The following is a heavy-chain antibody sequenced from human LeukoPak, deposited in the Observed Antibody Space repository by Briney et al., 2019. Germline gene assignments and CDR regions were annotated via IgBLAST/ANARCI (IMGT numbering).Heavy chain of an antibody. CDR2: ISAYNGNT. CDR1: GYTFTSYG. D-gene: IGHD3-10*01. J-gene: IGHJ5*02. CDR3: ARVSLAYGSGSRYAVRGANWFDP. V-gene: IGHV1-18*01. Sequence: GASVKVSCKASGYTFTSYGISWVRQAPGQGLEWMGWISAYNGNTNYAQKLQGRVTMTTDTSTSTAYMELRSLRSDDTAVYYCARVSLAYGSGSRYAVRGANWFDPWGQGTLVTVPS.